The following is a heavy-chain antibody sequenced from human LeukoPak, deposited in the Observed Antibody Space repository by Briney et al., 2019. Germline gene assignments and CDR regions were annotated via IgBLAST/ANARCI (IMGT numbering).Heavy chain of an antibody. CDR1: GLTFNSNW. CDR3: TSYTSGWN. CDR2: INSDGSTT. J-gene: IGHJ4*02. V-gene: IGHV3-74*01. Sequence: GGSLRLSCAASGLTFNSNWMHWVRQAPGKGLVWVSRINSDGSTTNYADSVKGRFTISRDNAKNTLYLQMNSLRAEDTAVYYCTSYTSGWNWGQGTLVTVCS. D-gene: IGHD6-19*01.